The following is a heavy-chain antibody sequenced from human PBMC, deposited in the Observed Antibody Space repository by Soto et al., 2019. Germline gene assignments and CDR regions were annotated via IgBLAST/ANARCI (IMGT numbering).Heavy chain of an antibody. CDR2: IYISGIT. Sequence: SAPRSLTCAVSGYTIISGYYWSWVRQPAGKELQSIGDIYISGITNYNPSLKSRVTMSVDTSKNQLSLNLSSVTAADTAVYYCARESSSYCSGGSCYPKDAFDIWGQGIMVTVSS. CDR3: ARESSSYCSGGSCYPKDAFDI. D-gene: IGHD2-15*01. CDR1: GYTIISGYY. V-gene: IGHV4-4*07. J-gene: IGHJ3*02.